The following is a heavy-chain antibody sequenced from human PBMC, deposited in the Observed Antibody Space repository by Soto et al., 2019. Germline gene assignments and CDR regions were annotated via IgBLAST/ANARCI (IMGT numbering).Heavy chain of an antibody. Sequence: EVQLVESGGGLVQPGGSLRLSCAASGFTVSSNYMSWVRQAPGKGLEWVSVIYSGGSTYYADSVKGRFTISRDNSKNTLYLQMNGLRAEDTAVYYCARGYSGYDFSDYWGQGTLVTVSS. V-gene: IGHV3-66*01. D-gene: IGHD5-12*01. J-gene: IGHJ4*02. CDR3: ARGYSGYDFSDY. CDR1: GFTVSSNY. CDR2: IYSGGST.